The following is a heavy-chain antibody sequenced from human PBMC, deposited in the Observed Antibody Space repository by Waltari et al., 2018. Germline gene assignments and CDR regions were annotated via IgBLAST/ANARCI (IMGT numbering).Heavy chain of an antibody. CDR1: AGSISSGAYY. J-gene: IGHJ4*02. Sequence: QVQLQESGPGLVKPSQTLSLTCTVPAGSISSGAYYWNWIPQPPGKGLEWIGYIYYSGSTYYNPSLQSRVTISVDTSKNQFSLKLSSVTAADTAVYYCARDEMEGITGTGYWGQGTLVTVSS. CDR2: IYYSGST. V-gene: IGHV4-30-4*08. CDR3: ARDEMEGITGTGY. D-gene: IGHD1-7*01.